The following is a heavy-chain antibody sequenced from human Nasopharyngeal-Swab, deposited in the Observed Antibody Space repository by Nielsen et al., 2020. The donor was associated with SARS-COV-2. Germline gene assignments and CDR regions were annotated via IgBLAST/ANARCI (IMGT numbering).Heavy chain of an antibody. Sequence: VRQAPGKGLEWVSYISSSSSTIYYADSVKGRFTISRDNAKNSLYLQMNSLRAEDTAVYYCAKVPLYDILTGYYKWGFDYWGQGTLVTVSS. CDR3: AKVPLYDILTGYYKWGFDY. D-gene: IGHD3-9*01. J-gene: IGHJ4*02. V-gene: IGHV3-48*04. CDR2: ISSSSSTI.